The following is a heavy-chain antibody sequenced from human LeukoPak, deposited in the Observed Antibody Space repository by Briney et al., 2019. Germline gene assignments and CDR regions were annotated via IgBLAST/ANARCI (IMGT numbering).Heavy chain of an antibody. Sequence: GRSLRLSCAASGFTFSSSAMHWVRQAPGKGLEWVAVMSFDGSDKYYADSVKGRFTISRDNSKNTLYLQMNSLRAEDTAVYYCAKDDTWVVGATSYWGQGTLVTVSS. CDR3: AKDDTWVVGATSY. CDR1: GFTFSSSA. D-gene: IGHD1-26*01. CDR2: MSFDGSDK. J-gene: IGHJ4*02. V-gene: IGHV3-30*04.